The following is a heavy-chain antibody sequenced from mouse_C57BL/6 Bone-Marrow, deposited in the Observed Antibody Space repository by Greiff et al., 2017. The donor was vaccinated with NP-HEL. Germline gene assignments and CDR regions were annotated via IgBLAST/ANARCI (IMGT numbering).Heavy chain of an antibody. CDR1: GYTFTSYW. CDR2: IDPSDSYT. Sequence: QVQLQQPGAELVMPGASVKLSCKASGYTFTSYWMHWVKQRPGQGLEWIGEIDPSDSYTNYNQKFKGKSTLTVDKSSSKAYMQLSSLTSEDSAVYDCARGGGFAYWGQGTLVTVSA. CDR3: ARGGGFAY. J-gene: IGHJ3*01. V-gene: IGHV1-69*01.